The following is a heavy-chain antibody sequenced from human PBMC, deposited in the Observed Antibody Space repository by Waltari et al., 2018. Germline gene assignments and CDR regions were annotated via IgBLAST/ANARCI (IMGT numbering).Heavy chain of an antibody. Sequence: QVQLVQSGAEVKKPGASVKVSCKASGYTFPSYGLSWVRQAPGQGLEWMGWISAYNGNTNYAQKLQGRVTMTTDTSTSTAYMELRSLRSDDTAVYYCARERLELRLGYYYYGMDVWGQGTTVTVSS. V-gene: IGHV1-18*01. J-gene: IGHJ6*02. CDR3: ARERLELRLGYYYYGMDV. CDR1: GYTFPSYG. CDR2: ISAYNGNT. D-gene: IGHD1-7*01.